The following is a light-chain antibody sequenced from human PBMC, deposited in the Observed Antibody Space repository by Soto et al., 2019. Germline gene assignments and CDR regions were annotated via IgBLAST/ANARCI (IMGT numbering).Light chain of an antibody. CDR2: SNN. CDR3: AAWDDSQNGYV. Sequence: QSALTQPPSASGTAGQRVTISCSGSTSNIGSHTVNWYQQLPGTAPKTLIYSNNQRPSGVPDRFSGSKSGTSGSLAISGLLSEDEADYYCAAWDDSQNGYVFGTGTKLTVL. CDR1: TSNIGSHT. J-gene: IGLJ1*01. V-gene: IGLV1-44*01.